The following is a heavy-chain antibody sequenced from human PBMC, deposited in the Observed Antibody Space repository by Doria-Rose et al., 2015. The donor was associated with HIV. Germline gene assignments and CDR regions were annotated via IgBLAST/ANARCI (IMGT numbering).Heavy chain of an antibody. J-gene: IGHJ6*03. CDR2: ISRDSGVK. D-gene: IGHD3-3*01. CDR3: AKAPIIGPKYYFYMDV. Sequence: VQLVESGGGLVQPGRSLRLSCVGSGFSFESYAMHWVRLAPGKGLEWVAGISRDSGVKGNADSVEGRFTISRDNAKKSVYLEMRSLRPEDTAFYYCAKAPIIGPKYYFYMDVWGKGTSATVSS. CDR1: GFSFESYA. V-gene: IGHV3-9*01.